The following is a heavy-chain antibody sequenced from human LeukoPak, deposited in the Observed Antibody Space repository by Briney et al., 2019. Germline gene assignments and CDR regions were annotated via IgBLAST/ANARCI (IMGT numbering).Heavy chain of an antibody. CDR3: ARGGYSGYDPRGYFDY. CDR1: GGSISSGGYY. Sequence: PSETLSLTCTVSGGSISSGGYYWSWIRQHPGKGLEWIGYIYYSGSTYYNPSLKSRVTISVDTSKNQFSLKLSSVTAADTAVYYCARGGYSGYDPRGYFDYWGQGTLVTVSS. D-gene: IGHD5-12*01. V-gene: IGHV4-31*03. CDR2: IYYSGST. J-gene: IGHJ4*02.